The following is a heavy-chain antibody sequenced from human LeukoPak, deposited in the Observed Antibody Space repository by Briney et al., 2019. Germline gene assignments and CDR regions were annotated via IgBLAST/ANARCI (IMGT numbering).Heavy chain of an antibody. D-gene: IGHD3-10*01. CDR2: INWNGGST. J-gene: IGHJ6*02. CDR3: ARDLRGGGYYYYYGMDV. CDR1: GFTFDDYG. Sequence: GGSLRLSCAASGFTFDDYGMSWVRQAPGKGLEWASAINWNGGSTGYADSVKGRFTISRDNAKNSLYLQMNSLRAEDSALYYCARDLRGGGYYYYYGMDVWGQGTTVTVS. V-gene: IGHV3-20*04.